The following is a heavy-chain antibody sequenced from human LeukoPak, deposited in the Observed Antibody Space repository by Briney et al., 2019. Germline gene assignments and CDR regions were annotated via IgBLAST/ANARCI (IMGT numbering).Heavy chain of an antibody. CDR2: IMPLFGTA. D-gene: IGHD4-17*01. CDR3: ARDVHGDYGSGWFDP. J-gene: IGHJ5*02. Sequence: SVKVSCRTSGGTFNNSAISWVRQAPGQGLEWLGGIMPLFGTAGYAQKFQRRVTITKDESTRTVYLELTSLTSDDTAVYYCARDVHGDYGSGWFDPWGQGTLVSVSS. CDR1: GGTFNNSA. V-gene: IGHV1-69*05.